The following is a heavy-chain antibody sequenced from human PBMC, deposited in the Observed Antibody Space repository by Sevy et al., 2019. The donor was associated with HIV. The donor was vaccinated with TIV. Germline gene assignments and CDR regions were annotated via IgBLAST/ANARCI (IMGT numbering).Heavy chain of an antibody. CDR2: ISSSSSYT. J-gene: IGHJ4*02. D-gene: IGHD2-2*01. CDR3: ARDEGCSSTSCYWPMDY. CDR1: GFTFSSYS. V-gene: IGHV3-21*01. Sequence: GGSLRLSCAASGFTFSSYSMNWVRQAPGKGLEWVSSISSSSSYTYYADSVKGRFTISRDNAKNSLYLQMNSLRAEDTAVYYCARDEGCSSTSCYWPMDYWGQGTLVTVS.